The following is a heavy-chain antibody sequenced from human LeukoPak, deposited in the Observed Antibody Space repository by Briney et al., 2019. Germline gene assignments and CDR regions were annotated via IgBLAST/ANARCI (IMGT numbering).Heavy chain of an antibody. V-gene: IGHV3-48*01. CDR2: ITRGSSTR. J-gene: IGHJ5*02. CDR1: GLRFSSYS. Sequence: GGSLRLSCAASGLRFSSYSMYWVRQAPGKGLDWVSSITRGSSTRYYADSVKGRFTISRDDGKTSLYLHMNSLRVDDTAVYFCARDATVASSPNWFDPWGQGTLVTVSS. CDR3: ARDATVASSPNWFDP. D-gene: IGHD6-19*01.